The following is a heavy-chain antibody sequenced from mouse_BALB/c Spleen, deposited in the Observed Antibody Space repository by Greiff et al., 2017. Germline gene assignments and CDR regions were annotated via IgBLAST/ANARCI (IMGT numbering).Heavy chain of an antibody. D-gene: IGHD1-1*01. V-gene: IGHV5-6*01. CDR2: ISSGGSYT. Sequence: EVQRVESGGDLVKPGGSLKLSCAASGFTFSSYGMSWVRQTPDKRLEWVATISSGGSYTYYPDSVKGRFTISRDNAKNTLYLQMSSLKSEDTAMYYCARTTPGSYYFDYWGQGTTLTVSS. J-gene: IGHJ2*01. CDR1: GFTFSSYG. CDR3: ARTTPGSYYFDY.